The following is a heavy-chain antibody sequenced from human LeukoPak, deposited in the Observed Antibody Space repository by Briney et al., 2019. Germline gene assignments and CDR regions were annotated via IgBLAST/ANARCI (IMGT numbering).Heavy chain of an antibody. V-gene: IGHV3-23*01. CDR2: ISGSGST. CDR1: GFTFSSYA. D-gene: IGHD3-22*01. CDR3: AKSSLIVVVDLDY. Sequence: GGSLRLSCAASGFTFSSYAMSWVRQAPGKGLEWVSAISGSGSTYYADSVKGRFTISRDNSKNTLYLQMNSLRAEDTAVYYCAKSSLIVVVDLDYWGQGTLVTVSS. J-gene: IGHJ4*02.